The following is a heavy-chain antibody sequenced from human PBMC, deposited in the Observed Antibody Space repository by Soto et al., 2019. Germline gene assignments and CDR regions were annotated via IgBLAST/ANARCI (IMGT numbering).Heavy chain of an antibody. CDR2: MYYSGSF. D-gene: IGHD3-22*01. V-gene: IGHV4-59*02. J-gene: IGHJ5*02. Sequence: SELMSHTCTVCDASGGRGYWCWIRKPPGKGLEWIGFMYYSGSFNYNPSLRSRVTISVDTSKNQFSLKVTSVTADDTAVYFCAKSYYDTIGFAVDPWGQGTLVTVSS. CDR1: DASGGRGY. CDR3: AKSYYDTIGFAVDP.